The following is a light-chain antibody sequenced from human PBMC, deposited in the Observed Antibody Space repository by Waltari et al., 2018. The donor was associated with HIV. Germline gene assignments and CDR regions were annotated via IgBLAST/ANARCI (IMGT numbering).Light chain of an antibody. CDR1: TSHLGAGFD. Sequence: QSVLTQPPSVSGAPGPRVTVSCTGSTSHLGAGFDAHWYQQIPGTDPKLLIYANNNRPSGVPDRFSGSKSGATASLAITGLQPEDEADYYCQSYDSSFSGAVFGGGTKLTVL. CDR2: ANN. CDR3: QSYDSSFSGAV. J-gene: IGLJ2*01. V-gene: IGLV1-40*01.